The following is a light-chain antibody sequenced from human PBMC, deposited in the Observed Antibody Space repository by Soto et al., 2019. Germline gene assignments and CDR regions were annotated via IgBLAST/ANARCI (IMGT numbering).Light chain of an antibody. CDR1: QSVSSN. J-gene: IGKJ4*01. CDR3: QQYNNWPLT. CDR2: GAS. Sequence: EIVMTQSPATLSVSPGDGATLSCRASQSVSSNLAWYQQKPGQAPRLLIYGASTRATGVPARFSGSGSGTEFTLSISSLQSEDFAVYYCQQYNNWPLTFGGGTKVAIK. V-gene: IGKV3-15*01.